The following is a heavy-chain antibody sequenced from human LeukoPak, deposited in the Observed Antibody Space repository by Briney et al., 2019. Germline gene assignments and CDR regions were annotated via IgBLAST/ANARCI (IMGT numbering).Heavy chain of an antibody. D-gene: IGHD3-3*01. CDR2: MNPNSGNT. Sequence: ASVTVSCKASGYTFTSYDINWVRQATGQGLEWMGWMNPNSGNTGYAQKFQGRVTMTRNTSISTAYMELSSLRSEDTAVYYCARVLASYDFWSGYYLNYYYYGMDVWGQGTTVTVSS. CDR1: GYTFTSYD. V-gene: IGHV1-8*01. J-gene: IGHJ6*02. CDR3: ARVLASYDFWSGYYLNYYYYGMDV.